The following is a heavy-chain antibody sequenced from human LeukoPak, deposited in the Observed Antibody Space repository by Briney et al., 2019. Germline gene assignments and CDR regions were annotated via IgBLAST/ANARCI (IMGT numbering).Heavy chain of an antibody. CDR3: ARDIGYCSGGSCHGFWFDP. CDR1: GYTFTSYD. D-gene: IGHD2-15*01. Sequence: ASVKVSCKASGYTFTSYDINWVRQATGQGLEWMGWMNPNSGNTGYAQKFQGRVAMTRNTSISTAYMELSSLRSEDTAVYYCARDIGYCSGGSCHGFWFDPWGQGTLVTVSS. CDR2: MNPNSGNT. J-gene: IGHJ5*02. V-gene: IGHV1-8*01.